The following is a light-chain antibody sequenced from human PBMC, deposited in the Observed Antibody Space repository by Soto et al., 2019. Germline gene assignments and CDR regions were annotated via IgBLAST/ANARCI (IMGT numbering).Light chain of an antibody. V-gene: IGKV1-27*01. CDR2: GAY. Sequence: DIQMTQSPSFLSASVGDRVTITCRASQGIGEYLAWYQQKPGKVPQLLIYGAYTLQLGVLSRFSGTGSGTDVTLSISSLQPEYVATYYCQKYNTARWTLGQGTKVDIK. CDR1: QGIGEY. J-gene: IGKJ1*01. CDR3: QKYNTARWT.